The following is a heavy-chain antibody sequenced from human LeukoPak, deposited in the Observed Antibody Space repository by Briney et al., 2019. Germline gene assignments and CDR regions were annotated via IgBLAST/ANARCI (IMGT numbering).Heavy chain of an antibody. Sequence: GGSLRLSCAASGFTVSSNYMSWVRQAPGKGLEWVSAIYSGGSTYYADSVKGRFTISRDNSKNTLYLQMNSLRAEDTAVYYCASTYYYDSSGYLTRYRDYWGQGTLVTVSS. D-gene: IGHD3-22*01. V-gene: IGHV3-53*01. CDR3: ASTYYYDSSGYLTRYRDY. CDR2: IYSGGST. CDR1: GFTVSSNY. J-gene: IGHJ4*02.